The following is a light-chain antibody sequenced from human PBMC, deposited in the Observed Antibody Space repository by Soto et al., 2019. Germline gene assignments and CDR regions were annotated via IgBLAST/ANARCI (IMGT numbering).Light chain of an antibody. V-gene: IGKV3-15*01. CDR3: QQCTNWPPYT. Sequence: DIVMTQSPATLSVSPGERATLSCRASQSICNNLAWYQQKPGQAPRLLIYDASTRATGVPARFSGSGSGTEFTLPISSLQSEDFAVYYRQQCTNWPPYTFGQGTKLEIK. J-gene: IGKJ2*01. CDR1: QSICNN. CDR2: DAS.